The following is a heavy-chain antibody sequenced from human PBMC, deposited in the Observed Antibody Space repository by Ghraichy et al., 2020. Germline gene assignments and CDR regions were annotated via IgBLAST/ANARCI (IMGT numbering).Heavy chain of an antibody. CDR2: INPSGGST. CDR1: GYTFTSYY. D-gene: IGHD2-15*01. Sequence: ASVKVSCKASGYTFTSYYMHWVRQAPGQGLEWMGIINPSGGSTSYAQKFQGRVTMTRDTSTSTVYMELSSLRSEDTAVYYCARDLSHSNTRASDGSCYSHWGQGTLVTVSS. J-gene: IGHJ4*02. CDR3: ARDLSHSNTRASDGSCYSH. V-gene: IGHV1-46*01.